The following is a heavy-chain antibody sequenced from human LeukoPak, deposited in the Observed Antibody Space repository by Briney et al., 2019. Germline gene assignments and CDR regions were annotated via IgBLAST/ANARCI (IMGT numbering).Heavy chain of an antibody. D-gene: IGHD3-22*01. CDR1: GYTFSNYG. J-gene: IGHJ4*02. V-gene: IGHV1-18*01. Sequence: ASVKVSCKASGYTFSNYGMSWERQAPGQGLEWMAWINVYNGKTYYAQNFQGRVTVTTDTSTSTAYMELGNLRSDDTAVYYCARDQGYYYDSTGYVFDSWGQGTLVTVSS. CDR2: INVYNGKT. CDR3: ARDQGYYYDSTGYVFDS.